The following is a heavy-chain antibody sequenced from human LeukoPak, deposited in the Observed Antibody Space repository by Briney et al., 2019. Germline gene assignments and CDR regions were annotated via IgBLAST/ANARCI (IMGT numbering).Heavy chain of an antibody. CDR2: ISYDGSNK. CDR3: ARDHRGVNDY. Sequence: GGSLRLSCAASGFTFSSYAMHWVRQAPGKGLEWVAVISYDGSNKYYADSVKGRFTISRDNSKNTLYLQMNSLRAEDTAVYYCARDHRGVNDYWGQGTLVTVSS. V-gene: IGHV3-30*04. J-gene: IGHJ4*02. D-gene: IGHD3-10*01. CDR1: GFTFSSYA.